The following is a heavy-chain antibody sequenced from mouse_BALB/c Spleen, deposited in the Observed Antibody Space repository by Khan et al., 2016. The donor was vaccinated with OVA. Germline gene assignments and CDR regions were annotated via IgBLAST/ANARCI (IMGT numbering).Heavy chain of an antibody. CDR1: GYTFTSYW. V-gene: IGHV1-7*01. Sequence: QVQLKQSGAELAKPGASVKMSCTASGYTFTSYWMHWIKQRPGQGLEWIGYINPTSGYTDYNQKFKDKATLTADKSSSTAYMQLSSLTSDDSAVYYCGRDRIEYWGQGTALTVSS. CDR3: GRDRIEY. CDR2: INPTSGYT. J-gene: IGHJ2*01.